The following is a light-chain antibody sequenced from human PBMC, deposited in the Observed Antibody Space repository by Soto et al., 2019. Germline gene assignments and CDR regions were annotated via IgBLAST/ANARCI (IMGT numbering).Light chain of an antibody. CDR2: DAY. J-gene: IGKJ5*01. V-gene: IGKV3-11*01. CDR1: QSFRGL. CDR3: QQRHMWPIT. Sequence: EIVLTQSPATLSLSPGERATLSCRASQSFRGLLALYQQKPGQAPRLLIYDAYNRATGIPPRFSGSGSGTDFTLTISSLEPEDSAVYYCQQRHMWPITFGQGTRLEIK.